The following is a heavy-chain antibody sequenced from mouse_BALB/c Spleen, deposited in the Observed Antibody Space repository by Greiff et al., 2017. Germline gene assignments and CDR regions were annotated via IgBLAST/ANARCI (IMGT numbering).Heavy chain of an antibody. CDR2: IDPANGNT. CDR1: GFNIKDTY. V-gene: IGHV14-3*02. CDR3: ASLYGGYFDY. D-gene: IGHD1-1*01. Sequence: DVQLQESGAELVKPGASVKLSCTASGFNIKDTYMHWVKQRPEQGLEWIGRIDPANGNTKYDPKFQGKATITADTSSNTAYLQLSSLTSEDTAVYYCASLYGGYFDYWGQGTTLTVSS. J-gene: IGHJ2*01.